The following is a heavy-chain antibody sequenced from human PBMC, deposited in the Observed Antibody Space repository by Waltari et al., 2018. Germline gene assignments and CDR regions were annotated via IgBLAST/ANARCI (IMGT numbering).Heavy chain of an antibody. CDR2: IRDRAQNYAT. CDR1: EFIFRGSA. J-gene: IGHJ4*02. CDR3: TRLSDSSTSLTSFDF. D-gene: IGHD6-6*01. Sequence: EVQLVESGGGLVQPGGSLKLSCVVSEFIFRGSAMHWVRQPSGKGLEWVGRIRDRAQNYATAYAASVEGRFTISRDDLKNTAYLQMNSLKTEDTAVYYCTRLSDSSTSLTSFDFWGQGTLVTVSS. V-gene: IGHV3-73*01.